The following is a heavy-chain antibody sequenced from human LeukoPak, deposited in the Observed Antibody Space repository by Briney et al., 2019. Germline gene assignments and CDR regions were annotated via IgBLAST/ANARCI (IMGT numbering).Heavy chain of an antibody. CDR3: ATGYTSGTRIDY. CDR2: IRSSGAPI. D-gene: IGHD6-19*01. CDR1: GFIFSSYS. Sequence: GGSLRLSCAASGFIFSSYSMNWVRQAPGKGLEWVSYIRSSGAPIHYADSVKGRFTISRDNANNFLYLQVSSLRAEDTAVYYCATGYTSGTRIDYWGQGTLVSVSS. V-gene: IGHV3-48*04. J-gene: IGHJ4*02.